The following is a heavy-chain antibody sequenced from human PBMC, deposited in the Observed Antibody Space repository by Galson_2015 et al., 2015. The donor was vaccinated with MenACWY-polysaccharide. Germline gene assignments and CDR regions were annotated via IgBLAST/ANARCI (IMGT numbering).Heavy chain of an antibody. D-gene: IGHD2-2*01. CDR1: GVTVSSSY. J-gene: IGHJ4*02. V-gene: IGHV3-53*01. CDR3: ARQVSSSSTYDY. CDR2: FYSGGTT. Sequence: SLRLSCAASGVTVSSSYMSWVRQAPGRGLEWISAFYSGGTTYYADSVKGRFTISRDNSRDTLYLQMNSLRAGDTAVYYCARQVSSSSTYDYWGQGTLVTVSS.